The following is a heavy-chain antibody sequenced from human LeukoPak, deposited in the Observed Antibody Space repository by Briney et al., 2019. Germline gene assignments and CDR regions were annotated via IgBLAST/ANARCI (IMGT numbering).Heavy chain of an antibody. Sequence: SQTLSLTCTVSGGSISSGSYYWSWIRQPAGKGLEWIGRIYTSGSTNYNPSLKSRVTISVDKSKNQFSLKLSSVTAADTAVYYCARGYYDFWSGYYSGWFDPWGQGTLVTVSS. V-gene: IGHV4-61*02. CDR3: ARGYYDFWSGYYSGWFDP. D-gene: IGHD3-3*01. CDR2: IYTSGST. J-gene: IGHJ5*02. CDR1: GGSISSGSYY.